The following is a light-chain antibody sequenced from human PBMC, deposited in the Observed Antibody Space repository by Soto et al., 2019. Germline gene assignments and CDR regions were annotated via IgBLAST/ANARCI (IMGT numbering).Light chain of an antibody. Sequence: ELVLTQSPGTLSLSPGERATLSCRASQSVSSSFLAWYQQKPGQAPRLLIYGASSRATGIPDRFSGSGSGTDFTLPISRLEPEDFAVYSCQQYDSSPWTFGQGTKVEIK. V-gene: IGKV3-20*01. CDR3: QQYDSSPWT. CDR2: GAS. J-gene: IGKJ1*01. CDR1: QSVSSSF.